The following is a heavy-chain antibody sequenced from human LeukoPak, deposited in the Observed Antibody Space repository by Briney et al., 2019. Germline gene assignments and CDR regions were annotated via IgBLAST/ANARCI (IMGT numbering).Heavy chain of an antibody. Sequence: GGSLRLSCAASGFTFSSYSMNWVRQAPGKGLEWVSSISSSSSYIYYADSVKGRFTIPRDNAKNTLYLQMNSLRAEDTAVYYCARDRGSTEFDYWGQGTLVTVSS. CDR2: ISSSSSYI. CDR1: GFTFSSYS. D-gene: IGHD3-10*01. J-gene: IGHJ4*02. V-gene: IGHV3-21*01. CDR3: ARDRGSTEFDY.